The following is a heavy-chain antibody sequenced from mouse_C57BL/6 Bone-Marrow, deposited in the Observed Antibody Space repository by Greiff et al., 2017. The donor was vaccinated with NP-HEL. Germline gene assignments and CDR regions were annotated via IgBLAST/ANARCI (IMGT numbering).Heavy chain of an antibody. V-gene: IGHV1-54*01. Sequence: QVQLQQSGAELVRPGTSVKVSCKASGYAFTNYLIEWVKQRPGQGLEWIGVSNPGSGGTNYNEKFKGKATLTADKSSSTAYMQLSSLTSEDSAVYFCAREDLSYDAMDYWGQGTSVTVSS. J-gene: IGHJ4*01. CDR1: GYAFTNYL. CDR3: AREDLSYDAMDY. CDR2: SNPGSGGT. D-gene: IGHD5-1*01.